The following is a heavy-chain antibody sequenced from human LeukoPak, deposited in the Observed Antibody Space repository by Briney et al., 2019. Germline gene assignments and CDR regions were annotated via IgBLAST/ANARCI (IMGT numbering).Heavy chain of an antibody. V-gene: IGHV4-4*07. J-gene: IGHJ3*02. CDR3: ARDPEYSSSWGCAFDI. Sequence: PSETLSLTCTVSGGSISSYYWSWIRQPAGKGLEWIGRIYTSGSTNYNPSLKSRVTISVDKSKNQFSLKLSSVTAADTAVYYCARDPEYSSSWGCAFDIWGQGTMVTVPS. CDR1: GGSISSYY. CDR2: IYTSGST. D-gene: IGHD6-13*01.